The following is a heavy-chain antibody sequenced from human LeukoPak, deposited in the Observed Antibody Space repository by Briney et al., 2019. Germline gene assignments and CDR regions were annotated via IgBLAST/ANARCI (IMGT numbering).Heavy chain of an antibody. V-gene: IGHV4-59*08. CDR3: ARHGTSGSYYRYFDY. D-gene: IGHD1-26*01. CDR2: VYYSGST. Sequence: SETLSLTCTVSGGSISSYYWSWIRQPPGKGLEWIGYVYYSGSTNYNPSLESRVTISVDTSKNQFSLRLSSVTAADTAVYYCARHGTSGSYYRYFDYWGQGTLVTVPS. CDR1: GGSISSYY. J-gene: IGHJ4*02.